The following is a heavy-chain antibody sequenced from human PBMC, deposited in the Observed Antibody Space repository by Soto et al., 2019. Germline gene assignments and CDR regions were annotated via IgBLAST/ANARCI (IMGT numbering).Heavy chain of an antibody. D-gene: IGHD3-22*01. J-gene: IGHJ3*02. CDR2: IYYSGST. V-gene: IGHV4-31*03. CDR3: ARMTMIVVAPNLHRAFDI. CDR1: GGSVSSGSYY. Sequence: SQTLSLTCTVSGGSVSSGSYYWSWIRQPPGKGLEWIGYIYYSGSTYYNPSLKSRVTISVDTSKNQFSLKLSSVTAADTAVYYCARMTMIVVAPNLHRAFDIWGEGTMVTVS.